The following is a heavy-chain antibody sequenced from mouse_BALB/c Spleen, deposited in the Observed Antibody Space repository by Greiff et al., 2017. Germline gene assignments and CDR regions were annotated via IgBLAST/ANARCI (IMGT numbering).Heavy chain of an antibody. V-gene: IGHV5-17*02. CDR1: GFTFSSFG. Sequence: EVHLVESGGGLVQPGGSRKLSCAASGFTFSSFGMHWVRQAPEKGLEWVAYISSGSSTIYYADTVKGRFTISRDNPKNTLFLQMTSLRSEDTAMYYCAREVRRGGYAMDYWGQGTSVTVTS. J-gene: IGHJ4*01. CDR3: AREVRRGGYAMDY. CDR2: ISSGSSTI. D-gene: IGHD2-14*01.